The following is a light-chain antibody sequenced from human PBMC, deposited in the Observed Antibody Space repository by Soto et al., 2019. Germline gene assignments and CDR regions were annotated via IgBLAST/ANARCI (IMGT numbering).Light chain of an antibody. CDR2: GAS. Sequence: EIVMTQSPVTLSVSLGERVTLSCRASQSVRSDLAWYQQTPGQAPRLLIYGASNRATGVPARFSGSGSGTEFTLIISSLRAEDFAVYYCQQYNNWPPIAFGQGTRLEIK. CDR1: QSVRSD. V-gene: IGKV3-15*01. J-gene: IGKJ5*01. CDR3: QQYNNWPPIA.